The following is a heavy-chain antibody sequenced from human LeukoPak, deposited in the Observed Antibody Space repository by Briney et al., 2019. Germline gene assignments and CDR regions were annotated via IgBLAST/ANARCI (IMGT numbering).Heavy chain of an antibody. CDR1: GGSISSYY. V-gene: IGHV4-59*12. D-gene: IGHD3-10*01. CDR3: ARVGRRFGGPDAFDI. Sequence: SETLSHTCTVSGGSISSYYWSWIRQPPGKGLEWIGYIYYSGSTNYNPSLKSRDTIAVDTSKNQFFLKLSSVTAADTAVYYCARVGRRFGGPDAFDIWGQGTMVTVSS. J-gene: IGHJ3*02. CDR2: IYYSGST.